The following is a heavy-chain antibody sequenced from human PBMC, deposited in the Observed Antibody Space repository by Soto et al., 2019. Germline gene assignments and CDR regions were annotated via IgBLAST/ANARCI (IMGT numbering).Heavy chain of an antibody. CDR3: ARSRGSSKPYFYDY. V-gene: IGHV4-31*03. CDR2: VFYTGVT. J-gene: IGHJ4*02. CDR1: GGSISTAGMY. Sequence: QVQLQESGPGLVKPSETLSLTCTVSGGSISTAGMYWSWIRQHPGQGLEWIGYVFYTGVTYYNPSLKSRVTISVDTSENQFSLKLTSVTAADTAIYYCARSRGSSKPYFYDYWGQGTLVTVSS. D-gene: IGHD1-26*01.